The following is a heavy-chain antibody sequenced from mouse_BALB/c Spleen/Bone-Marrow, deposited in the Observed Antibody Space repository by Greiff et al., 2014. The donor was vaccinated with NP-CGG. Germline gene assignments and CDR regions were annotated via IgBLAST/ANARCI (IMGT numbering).Heavy chain of an antibody. J-gene: IGHJ1*01. V-gene: IGHV4-1*02. Sequence: EVKLVESGGGLVQPGGSLKLSCAASGFDFSRYWMSWVRQAPGQGLEWIGEINPDSSTINYTPSLKDKFIISRDNAKNTLYLQMSKVRSEDTALYYCALLGYYGYFYVWGAGTTVTVPS. D-gene: IGHD2-2*01. CDR2: INPDSSTI. CDR3: ALLGYYGYFYV. CDR1: GFDFSRYW.